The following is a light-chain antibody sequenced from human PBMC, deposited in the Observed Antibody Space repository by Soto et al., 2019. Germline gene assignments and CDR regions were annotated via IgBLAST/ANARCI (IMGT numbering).Light chain of an antibody. J-gene: IGKJ2*01. CDR2: DAS. Sequence: DIQMTQSPSSLSASVGDRVTITCQASQDITNYLNWYQQKPGKAPKLLIYDASNLETGVPSRFSGSGSATHFTLTISGLQPEDISTYYCQQYDKFPVTFGQGTKLEIK. CDR1: QDITNY. V-gene: IGKV1-33*01. CDR3: QQYDKFPVT.